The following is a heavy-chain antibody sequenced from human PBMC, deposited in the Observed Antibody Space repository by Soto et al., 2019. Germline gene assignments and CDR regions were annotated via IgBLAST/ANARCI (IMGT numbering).Heavy chain of an antibody. J-gene: IGHJ4*02. D-gene: IGHD2-21*02. Sequence: QVQLVQSGAEEKKPGASVKVSCKASGYTFTSYAMHWVRQAPGQRLEWMGWINAGNGNTKYSQKSQGRVTITRDTSASTGYMELSSLRSEDTAVYYCARSIVVVTALDYWGQGTLVTVSS. CDR1: GYTFTSYA. CDR3: ARSIVVVTALDY. V-gene: IGHV1-3*05. CDR2: INAGNGNT.